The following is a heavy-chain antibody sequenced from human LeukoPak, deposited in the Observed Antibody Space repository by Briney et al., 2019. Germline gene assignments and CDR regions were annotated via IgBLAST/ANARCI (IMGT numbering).Heavy chain of an antibody. J-gene: IGHJ5*02. CDR3: ARGRVGFDP. Sequence: PSETLSLTCAVYGGSFSGYYWSWIRQPPGKGLEWIGYIYYSGSTYYNPSLKSRVTISVDTSKNQFSLKLSSVTAADTAVYYCARGRVGFDPWGQGTLVTVSS. CDR1: GGSFSGYY. CDR2: IYYSGST. V-gene: IGHV4-30-4*01.